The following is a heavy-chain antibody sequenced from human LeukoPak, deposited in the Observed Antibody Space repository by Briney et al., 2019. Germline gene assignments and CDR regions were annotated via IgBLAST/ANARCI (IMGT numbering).Heavy chain of an antibody. CDR3: AREPGYCSSTSCYDAFDI. CDR1: GYSISSGYY. CDR2: IYHSGST. J-gene: IGHJ3*02. Sequence: PSETLSLTCTVSGYSISSGYYWGWIRQPPGKGLEWIGSIYHSGSTYYNPSLKSRVTISVDTSKNQFSLKLSSVTAADTAVYYCAREPGYCSSTSCYDAFDIWGQGTMVTVSS. V-gene: IGHV4-38-2*02. D-gene: IGHD2-2*01.